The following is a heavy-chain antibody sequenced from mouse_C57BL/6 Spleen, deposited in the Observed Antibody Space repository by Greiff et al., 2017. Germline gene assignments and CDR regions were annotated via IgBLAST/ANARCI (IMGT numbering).Heavy chain of an antibody. CDR2: IHPNSGST. V-gene: IGHV1-64*01. CDR1: GYTFTSYW. CDR3: ARDSFAY. Sequence: VQLVESGAELVKPGASVKLSCKASGYTFTSYWTHWVKQRPGQGLEWIGMIHPNSGSTNYNEKFKSKATLTVDKSSSTAYMQLSSLTSEDSAVYYCARDSFAYWGQGTLVTVSA. J-gene: IGHJ3*01.